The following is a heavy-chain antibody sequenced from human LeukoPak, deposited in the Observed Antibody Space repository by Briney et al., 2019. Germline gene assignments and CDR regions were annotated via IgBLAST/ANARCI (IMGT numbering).Heavy chain of an antibody. CDR2: IFHSGST. CDR1: GDSISSSRW. Sequence: SGTLSLTCAVSGDSISSSRWWSWVRQPPGKGLEWIGEIFHSGSTNYNPSLKSRVTMSVDKSKNQLSLKLNSVTAADTAVYYCARDTADTSSRNWYDPWGQGTLVTVSS. CDR3: ARDTADTSSRNWYDP. D-gene: IGHD6-13*01. J-gene: IGHJ5*02. V-gene: IGHV4-4*02.